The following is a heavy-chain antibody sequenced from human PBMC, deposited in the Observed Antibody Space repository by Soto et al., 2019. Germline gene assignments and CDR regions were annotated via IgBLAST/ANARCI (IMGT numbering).Heavy chain of an antibody. CDR3: AKAIVATYNWFGP. D-gene: IGHD5-12*01. J-gene: IGHJ5*02. V-gene: IGHV3-30*18. CDR2: ISYDGSNK. CDR1: GFTFSSYG. Sequence: GGSLRLSCAASGFTFSSYGMHWVRQAPGKGLEWVAVISYDGSNKYYADSVKGRFTISRDNSKNTLCLQMNSLRAEDTAVYYCAKAIVATYNWFGPWGQGTLVTVSS.